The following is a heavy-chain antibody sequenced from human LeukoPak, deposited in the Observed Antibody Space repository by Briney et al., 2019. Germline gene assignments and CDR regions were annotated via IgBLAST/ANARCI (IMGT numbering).Heavy chain of an antibody. CDR1: GFTFTMFS. Sequence: GGSLRLSCAASGFTFTMFSMNWLRQAPGKGLEWIAFIRGRSDTTYYADSVQGRFTISRDNAEDSVYLQMNSLRVEDTAVYYCAKEKGQGWLHHTFDYWGQGTLVTVSS. CDR2: IRGRSDTT. J-gene: IGHJ4*02. D-gene: IGHD5-24*01. V-gene: IGHV3-48*01. CDR3: AKEKGQGWLHHTFDY.